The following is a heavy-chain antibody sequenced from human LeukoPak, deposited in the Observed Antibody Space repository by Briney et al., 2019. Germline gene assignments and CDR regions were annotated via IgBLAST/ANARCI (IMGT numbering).Heavy chain of an antibody. J-gene: IGHJ6*03. CDR3: ARRARMTTVTEPSYYYYYMDV. V-gene: IGHV4-4*07. CDR1: GGSISSYY. D-gene: IGHD4-17*01. Sequence: SETLSLTCTVSGGSISSYYWSWIRQLAGKGLEWIGRIYTSGSTNYNPSLKSRVTMSVDTSKNQFSLKLSSVTAADTAVYYCARRARMTTVTEPSYYYYYMDVWGKGTTVTVSS. CDR2: IYTSGST.